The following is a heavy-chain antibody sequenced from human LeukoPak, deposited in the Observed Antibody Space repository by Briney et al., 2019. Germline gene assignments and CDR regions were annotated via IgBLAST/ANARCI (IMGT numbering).Heavy chain of an antibody. D-gene: IGHD7-27*01. CDR3: ARAPTRAPPFNWGSWFDP. CDR2: IYYSGST. CDR1: GGSISSSSYY. Sequence: KTSETLSLTCTVSGGSISSSSYYWGWIRQPPGKGLEWIGSIYYSGSTYYNPSLKSRVTISVDTSKNQFSLKLSSVTAADTAVYYCARAPTRAPPFNWGSWFDPWGQRTLVTVSS. J-gene: IGHJ5*02. V-gene: IGHV4-39*07.